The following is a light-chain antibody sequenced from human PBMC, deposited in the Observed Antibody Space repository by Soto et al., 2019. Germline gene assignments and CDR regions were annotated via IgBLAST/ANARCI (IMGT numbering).Light chain of an antibody. CDR3: QSYDSSLSGPI. CDR2: GNS. J-gene: IGLJ2*01. Sequence: QSVLTQPPSVSGAPGQRVTISCTGSSSNIGAGYDVHWYQQLPGTAPKLLIYGNSNRPSGVPDRFSGSKSGTSASLAITGLQAEDEADYYCQSYDSSLSGPIIGGGTKLTV. CDR1: SSNIGAGYD. V-gene: IGLV1-40*01.